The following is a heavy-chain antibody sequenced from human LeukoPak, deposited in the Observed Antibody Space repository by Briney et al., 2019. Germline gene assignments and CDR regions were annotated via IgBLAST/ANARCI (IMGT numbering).Heavy chain of an antibody. CDR1: GGSISSYY. CDR2: IYTSGST. D-gene: IGHD2-2*02. J-gene: IGHJ6*03. CDR3: ARRIRYCSSTSCYSFYYYYYMDV. V-gene: IGHV4-4*07. Sequence: SETLSLTCTVSGGSISSYYWSWIRQPAGKGLEWIGRIYTSGSTNYNPSLKSRVTMSVDTSKNQFSLKLSSVTAADTAVYYCARRIRYCSSTSCYSFYYYYYMDVWGKGTTVTISS.